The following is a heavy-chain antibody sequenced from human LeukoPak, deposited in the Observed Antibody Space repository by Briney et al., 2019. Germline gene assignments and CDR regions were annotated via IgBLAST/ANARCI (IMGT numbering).Heavy chain of an antibody. CDR2: ISGSESRA. J-gene: IGHJ4*02. D-gene: IGHD5-18*01. Sequence: GGSLRLSCAASGFDFSTYAMSWVRQAPGKGLEWVSRISGSESRADYADSVKGRFTISRDNSKNTLYLQISSLRAGDTAVYYCAKSSGYNYEYYFDYWGQGTLVTVSS. CDR1: GFDFSTYA. CDR3: AKSSGYNYEYYFDY. V-gene: IGHV3-23*01.